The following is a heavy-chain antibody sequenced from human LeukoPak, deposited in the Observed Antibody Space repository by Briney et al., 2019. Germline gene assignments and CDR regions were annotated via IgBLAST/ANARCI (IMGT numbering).Heavy chain of an antibody. J-gene: IGHJ4*02. CDR2: MNPNSGNT. CDR3: ARLDSSGYQLDY. D-gene: IGHD3-22*01. V-gene: IGHV1-8*03. CDR1: GYTFTSYD. Sequence: ASVKVSCKASGYTFTSYDINWVRQATGQGLGWMGWMNPNSGNTGYAQKFQGRVTITRNTSISTAYMELSSLRSEDTAVYYCARLDSSGYQLDYWGQGTLVTVSS.